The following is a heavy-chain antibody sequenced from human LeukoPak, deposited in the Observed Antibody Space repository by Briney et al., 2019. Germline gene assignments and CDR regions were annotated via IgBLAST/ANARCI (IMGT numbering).Heavy chain of an antibody. V-gene: IGHV4-31*03. CDR2: IYYSGST. D-gene: IGHD6-19*01. Sequence: SQTLSLTCTVSGGSISSGGYYWSWIRQHPGKGLEWIGYIYYSGSTYYNPSLKSRVTISVDTSKNQFSLKLSSVTAADTAVYYCARGGMAGVSWYSSGWYRFDYWGQGTLVTVSS. J-gene: IGHJ4*02. CDR3: ARGGMAGVSWYSSGWYRFDY. CDR1: GGSISSGGYY.